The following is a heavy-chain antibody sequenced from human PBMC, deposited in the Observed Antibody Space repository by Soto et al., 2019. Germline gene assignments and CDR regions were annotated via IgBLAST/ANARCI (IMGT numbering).Heavy chain of an antibody. CDR1: GYSFTSYW. V-gene: IGHV5-51*01. CDR3: ARMYYYDSSGYYSLDY. D-gene: IGHD3-22*01. Sequence: EVQLVQSGAEVKKPGESLKISCKGSGYSFTSYWIGWVRQMPGKGLEWMGIIYPGDSDTRYSPSFQGQVTISADKSISTAYLQWSSLKASDTAMYYCARMYYYDSSGYYSLDYWGQGTLVTVSS. J-gene: IGHJ4*02. CDR2: IYPGDSDT.